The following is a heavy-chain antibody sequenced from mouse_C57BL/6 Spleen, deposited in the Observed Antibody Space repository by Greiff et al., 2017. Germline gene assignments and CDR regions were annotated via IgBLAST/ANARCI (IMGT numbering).Heavy chain of an antibody. CDR3: TRVYYGSGGYYYAMDY. CDR1: GYTFTDYE. CDR2: IDPETGGT. Sequence: VQLQQSGAELVRPGASVTLSCKASGYTFTDYEMHWVKQTPVHGLEWIGAIDPETGGTAYNQKFKGKAILTADKSSSTAYMELRSLTSEDSAVYYCTRVYYGSGGYYYAMDYWGQGTSVTVSS. D-gene: IGHD1-1*01. V-gene: IGHV1-15*01. J-gene: IGHJ4*01.